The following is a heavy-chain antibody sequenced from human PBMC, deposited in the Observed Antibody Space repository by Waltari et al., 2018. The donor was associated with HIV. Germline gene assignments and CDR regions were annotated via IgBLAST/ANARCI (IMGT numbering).Heavy chain of an antibody. Sequence: QVQLVQSGAEVKKPESSVKVPCKASGGTFGSSTITWGRQAPGQGPEWMGGIIPMFGTATYAQKFQGRVTMTADKSTNTVYLELSTLRFDDTALYYCARGGCSGGTCYSKSFDLWGQGTMVTVSS. J-gene: IGHJ3*01. V-gene: IGHV1-69*06. CDR1: GGTFGSST. CDR2: IIPMFGTA. CDR3: ARGGCSGGTCYSKSFDL. D-gene: IGHD2-21*01.